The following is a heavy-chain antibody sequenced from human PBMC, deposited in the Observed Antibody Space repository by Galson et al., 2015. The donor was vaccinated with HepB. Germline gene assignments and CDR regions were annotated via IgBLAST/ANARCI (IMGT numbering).Heavy chain of an antibody. Sequence: SVKVSCKVSGYTLTELSMHWVRQAPGKGLEWMGGFDPEDGVTIYAQKFQGRVTMTEDTSTDTAYMELSSLRSEDTAVYYCATLGLAAAGTGWFDPWGQGTLVTVSS. D-gene: IGHD6-13*01. CDR2: FDPEDGVT. J-gene: IGHJ5*02. CDR3: ATLGLAAAGTGWFDP. V-gene: IGHV1-24*01. CDR1: GYTLTELS.